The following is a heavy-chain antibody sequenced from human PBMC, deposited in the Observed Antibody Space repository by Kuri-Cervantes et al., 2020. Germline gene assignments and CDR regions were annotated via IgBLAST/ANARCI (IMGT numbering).Heavy chain of an antibody. CDR2: IYHSGST. J-gene: IGHJ2*01. CDR1: GYSISSGYY. Sequence: GSLRLSCAVSGYSISSGYYWGWIRQPPGKGLEWIGSIYHSGSTYYNPSLKSRVTISVDTSKNQFSLKLSSVTAADTAVYYCARGIAVAGYWYFDLWGRGTLVTVSS. CDR3: ARGIAVAGYWYFDL. V-gene: IGHV4-38-2*01. D-gene: IGHD6-19*01.